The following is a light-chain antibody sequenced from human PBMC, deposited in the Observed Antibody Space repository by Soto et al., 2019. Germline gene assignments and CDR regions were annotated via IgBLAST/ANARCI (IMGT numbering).Light chain of an antibody. CDR3: SSYAGSNLGV. V-gene: IGLV2-14*01. CDR2: EVN. CDR1: SSDIGAYDY. J-gene: IGLJ1*01. Sequence: QSALTQPASLSGSPGQSITISCTGTSSDIGAYDYVSWFQQHPGKAPKLMISEVNNRPSGVSNRFSGSKSGNTAYLTISGLQVEDEAEYFCSSYAGSNLGVFGTGTKVTVL.